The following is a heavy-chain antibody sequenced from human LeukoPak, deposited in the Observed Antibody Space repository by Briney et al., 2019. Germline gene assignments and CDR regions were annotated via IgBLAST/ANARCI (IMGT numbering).Heavy chain of an antibody. CDR3: AGTYSYGYYYYMDV. Sequence: PSETLSLTCTVSGGSISSYYWSWIRQPPGKGLEWIGYIYYSGSTNYNPSLKSRVTISVDTSKNQFSLKLSSVTAADTAVYYCAGTYSYGYYYYMDVWGKGTTVTISS. CDR2: IYYSGST. J-gene: IGHJ6*03. D-gene: IGHD5-18*01. CDR1: GGSISSYY. V-gene: IGHV4-59*01.